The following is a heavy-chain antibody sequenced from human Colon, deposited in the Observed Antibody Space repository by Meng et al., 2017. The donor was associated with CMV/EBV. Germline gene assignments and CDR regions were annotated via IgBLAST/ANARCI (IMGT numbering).Heavy chain of an antibody. CDR1: GYSISSGYY. CDR2: IYHSGST. CDR3: ARDPLRFLELFPDYFYY. J-gene: IGHJ4*02. D-gene: IGHD3-3*01. Sequence: SETLSLTCTVSGYSISSGYYWGWIRQPPGKGLEWIGSIYHSGSTYYNPSLKSRVTISVDTSKNQFSLKLSSVTAADPAVYYCARDPLRFLELFPDYFYYLGQGTLVTVSS. V-gene: IGHV4-38-2*02.